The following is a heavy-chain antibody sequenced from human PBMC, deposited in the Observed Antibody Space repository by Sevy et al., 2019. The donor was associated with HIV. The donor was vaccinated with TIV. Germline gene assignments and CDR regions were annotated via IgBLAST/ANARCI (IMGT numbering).Heavy chain of an antibody. CDR3: ARDLSPLLVDILTCYTR. J-gene: IGHJ4*02. CDR1: GYTFTSYG. Sequence: ASVKISCKASGYTFTSYGISWVRQAPGQGLEWMGWISAYNGNTNYAQKLQGRVTMTTDTSTSTAYMELRSLRSDDTAVYYCARDLSPLLVDILTCYTRWGQGTLVTVSS. D-gene: IGHD3-9*01. CDR2: ISAYNGNT. V-gene: IGHV1-18*01.